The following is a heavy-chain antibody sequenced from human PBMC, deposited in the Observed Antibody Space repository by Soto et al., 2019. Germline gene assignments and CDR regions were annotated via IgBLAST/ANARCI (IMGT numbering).Heavy chain of an antibody. CDR3: ARLRGREGFLSDY. Sequence: PGESLKISCKGSGYSFTDYWIGWVRQMPGKGLEWMGIIFPGDSDTRYSPSFQGQVTIPADKSINTAYLQWRSLRASDTAMYYCARLRGREGFLSDYWGQGTLVTVSS. CDR1: GYSFTDYW. J-gene: IGHJ4*02. V-gene: IGHV5-51*01. CDR2: IFPGDSDT.